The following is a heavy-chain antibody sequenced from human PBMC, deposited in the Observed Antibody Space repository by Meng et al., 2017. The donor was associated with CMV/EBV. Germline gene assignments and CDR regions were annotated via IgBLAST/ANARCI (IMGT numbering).Heavy chain of an antibody. CDR2: IYYSGST. CDR3: ARQVSWFDP. J-gene: IGHJ5*02. V-gene: IGHV4-39*01. CDR1: GGSISRSSYY. Sequence: LTCTVSGGSISRSSYYWGGTRQPPGKGLEWIGNIYYSGSTYYNPSLKSRVTISVDTSKNQFSLKLSSVTAADTAVYYCARQVSWFDPWGQGTLVTVSS.